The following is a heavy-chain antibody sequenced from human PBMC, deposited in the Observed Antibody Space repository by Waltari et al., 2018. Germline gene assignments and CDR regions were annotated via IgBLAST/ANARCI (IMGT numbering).Heavy chain of an antibody. CDR3: ARVHEEGYSSS. CDR2: ISSSSSTI. D-gene: IGHD6-13*01. V-gene: IGHV3-48*01. Sequence: EVQLVESGGGLVQPGGSLRLSCAASGFTFSSYSMNWVRQAPGKGLEWVSYISSSSSTIYYPDSVKCRFTISRDNAKNSLYLQMNSLRAEDTAVYYCARVHEEGYSSSWGQGTLVIVSS. J-gene: IGHJ4*02. CDR1: GFTFSSYS.